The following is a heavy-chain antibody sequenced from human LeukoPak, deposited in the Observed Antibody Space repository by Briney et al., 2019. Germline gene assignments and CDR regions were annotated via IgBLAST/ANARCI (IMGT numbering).Heavy chain of an antibody. V-gene: IGHV3-11*01. J-gene: IGHJ4*02. Sequence: GGSLRLSCAASGFTFSDYYMSWIRQAPGKGLEWVSYISSSGSTIYYADSVKGRFTISRDNAKNSLYLQMNSLRAEDTAVYYCARAMVRGDPYFDYWGQGTLVTVSS. CDR2: ISSSGSTI. CDR3: ARAMVRGDPYFDY. D-gene: IGHD3-10*01. CDR1: GFTFSDYY.